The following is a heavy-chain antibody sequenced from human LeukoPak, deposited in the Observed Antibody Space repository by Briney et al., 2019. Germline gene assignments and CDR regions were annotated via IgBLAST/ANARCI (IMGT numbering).Heavy chain of an antibody. Sequence: ASVKVSCKASGYTFTGYYIHWVRQAPGQGREWMGWINPNSGGTNYAQKFQGTVTLTRDTSISTAYMELSRLRTDDTAVDYGAREDYYDSSGHPPWDYWGQGTLVTVSS. CDR1: GYTFTGYY. J-gene: IGHJ4*02. CDR3: AREDYYDSSGHPPWDY. D-gene: IGHD3-22*01. CDR2: INPNSGGT. V-gene: IGHV1-2*02.